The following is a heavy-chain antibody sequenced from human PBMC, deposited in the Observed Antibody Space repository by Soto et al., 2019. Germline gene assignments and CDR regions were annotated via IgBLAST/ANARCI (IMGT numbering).Heavy chain of an antibody. CDR1: GSTFTSYG. V-gene: IGHV1-18*04. CDR2: ISAYNGNT. Sequence: APVKVACKASGSTFTSYGISWVRQAPGQGLEWMGWISAYNGNTNYAQKLQGRVTMTTDTSTSTAYMELRSLRSDDTAVYYCARDRTSYDFWSGYNTEDYYYYGMDVWGQGTTVTVSS. D-gene: IGHD3-3*01. CDR3: ARDRTSYDFWSGYNTEDYYYYGMDV. J-gene: IGHJ6*02.